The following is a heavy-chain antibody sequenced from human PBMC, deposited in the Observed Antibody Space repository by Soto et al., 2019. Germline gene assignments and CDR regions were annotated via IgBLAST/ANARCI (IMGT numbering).Heavy chain of an antibody. Sequence: LRLSCAASGFTFSSYAMHWVRQAPGKGLEWVAVISYDGSNKYYADSVKGRFTISRDNSKNTLYLQMNSLRAEDTAVYYCARDRSSSGPDYWGQGTLVTVSS. V-gene: IGHV3-30-3*01. J-gene: IGHJ4*02. CDR3: ARDRSSSGPDY. CDR2: ISYDGSNK. CDR1: GFTFSSYA. D-gene: IGHD6-6*01.